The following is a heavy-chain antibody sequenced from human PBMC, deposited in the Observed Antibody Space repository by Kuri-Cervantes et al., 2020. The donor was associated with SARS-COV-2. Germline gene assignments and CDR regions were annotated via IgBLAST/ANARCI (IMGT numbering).Heavy chain of an antibody. Sequence: GSLRLSCAVYGGSFSGYYWSWIRQPPGKGLEWIGEINHSGSTNYNPSLKSRVTISVDTSKNQFSLKLSSVTAADTAVYYCARDIAVASGCYFDYWGQGTLVTVSS. CDR1: GGSFSGYY. CDR2: INHSGST. V-gene: IGHV4-34*01. J-gene: IGHJ4*02. D-gene: IGHD6-19*01. CDR3: ARDIAVASGCYFDY.